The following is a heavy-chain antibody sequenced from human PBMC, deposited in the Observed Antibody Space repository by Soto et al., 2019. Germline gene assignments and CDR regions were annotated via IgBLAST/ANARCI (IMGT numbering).Heavy chain of an antibody. D-gene: IGHD4-4*01. CDR3: TTDSHDSRTYYYYGMDV. J-gene: IGHJ6*02. CDR1: GFTFSNAW. V-gene: IGHV3-15*01. Sequence: EVQLVESGGGLVKPGGSLRLSCAASGFTFSNAWMSWVRQAPGKGLEWLGRIKSRTDGGTTDYAAPVKGRFTISRDDSKNTLYLHMNSLKTEVTAMYFCTTDSHDSRTYYYYGMDVWGQGTTVTVSS. CDR2: IKSRTDGGTT.